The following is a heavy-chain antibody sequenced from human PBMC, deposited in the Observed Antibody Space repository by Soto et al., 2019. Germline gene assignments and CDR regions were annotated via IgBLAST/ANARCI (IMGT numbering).Heavy chain of an antibody. CDR3: ARGGLRYCSGGSCYRYYYMDV. CDR1: GFTFRSYA. J-gene: IGHJ6*03. D-gene: IGHD2-15*01. CDR2: ISGSGGST. Sequence: LRLSCAASGFTFRSYAMSWVRQAPGKGLEWVSAISGSGGSTYYADSVKGRFTISRDNSKNTQYLQMNSLRAEDTAIYYCARGGLRYCSGGSCYRYYYMDVWGKGTTVTVSS. V-gene: IGHV3-23*01.